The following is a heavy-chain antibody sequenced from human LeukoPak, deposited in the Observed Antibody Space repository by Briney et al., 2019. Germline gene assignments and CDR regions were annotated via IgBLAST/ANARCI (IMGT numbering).Heavy chain of an antibody. CDR2: SSSGSSTI. D-gene: IGHD4-17*01. V-gene: IGHV3-48*01. CDR1: GFTFSTYS. J-gene: IGHJ4*02. Sequence: PGGSLRLSCAASGFTFSTYSMNWVRQAPGKGLEWVSYSSSGSSTIYYADSVKGRFTISRGNAMNSLYLQMSSLRAEDTAVYYCATTVTGLGNFDHWGQGTLVTVSS. CDR3: ATTVTGLGNFDH.